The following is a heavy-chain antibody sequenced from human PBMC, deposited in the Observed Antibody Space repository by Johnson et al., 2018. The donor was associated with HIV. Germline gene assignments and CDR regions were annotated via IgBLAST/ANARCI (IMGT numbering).Heavy chain of an antibody. CDR1: GFTFRSYG. Sequence: QVQLVESGGGVVQPGRSLRLSCVASGFTFRSYGMHWVRQAPGKGLEWVAFVSYAGTNEFYADPVKGRFTVSRDSSKNKLFLQMTSLRDEGTAVYFCAKVHIAARWSDAFDIWGQGTMVTVSS. D-gene: IGHD6-6*01. CDR3: AKVHIAARWSDAFDI. J-gene: IGHJ3*02. CDR2: VSYAGTNE. V-gene: IGHV3-30*18.